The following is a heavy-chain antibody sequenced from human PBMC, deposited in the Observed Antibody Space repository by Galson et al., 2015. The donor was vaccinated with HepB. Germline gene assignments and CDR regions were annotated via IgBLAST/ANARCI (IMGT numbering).Heavy chain of an antibody. J-gene: IGHJ4*02. CDR2: ISGSGDIT. CDR1: GFTFSSYA. CDR3: AKRPLTGVVARPGFDS. D-gene: IGHD3-22*01. V-gene: IGHV3-23*01. Sequence: SLILSCAASGFTFSSYAMSWVRQAPGKGLEWVSSISGSGDITHYTDSVKGRFTISRDASQTTLYLQMNSLRAEDTAVYYCAKRPLTGVVARPGFDSWGQGTLVTVSS.